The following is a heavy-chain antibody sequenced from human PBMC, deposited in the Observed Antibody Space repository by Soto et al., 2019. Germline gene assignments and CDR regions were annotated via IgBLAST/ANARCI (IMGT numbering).Heavy chain of an antibody. J-gene: IGHJ4*02. V-gene: IGHV3-7*01. D-gene: IGHD6-19*01. CDR1: GFTFSTYW. Sequence: EVQLVESGGGLVQPGGSLRLSCAASGFTFSTYWMSWVRQAPGKGLEWLANIKQDGSEKYYVDSVKGRFNVSRDNAKNSLYLQMNSLRAEDTAVYYCARRPGYSSGWFADWGQGTLVTVS. CDR3: ARRPGYSSGWFAD. CDR2: IKQDGSEK.